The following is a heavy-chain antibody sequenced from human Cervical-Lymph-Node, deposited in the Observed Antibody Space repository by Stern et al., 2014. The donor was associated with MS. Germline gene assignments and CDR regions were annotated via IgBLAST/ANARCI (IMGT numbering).Heavy chain of an antibody. CDR3: ARHRVAAAATFDY. V-gene: IGHV4-59*08. CDR1: GGSISGYY. J-gene: IGHJ4*02. CDR2: IYYSGST. D-gene: IGHD2-2*01. Sequence: VQLVQSGPGLVKPSETLSLTCTVSGGSISGYYWSWIRQPPGKGLEWIGYIYYSGSTYYNPSLKSRVTISVDTSRNQFSPRLPSVTAADTAVYYCARHRVAAAATFDYWGQGTLVTVSS.